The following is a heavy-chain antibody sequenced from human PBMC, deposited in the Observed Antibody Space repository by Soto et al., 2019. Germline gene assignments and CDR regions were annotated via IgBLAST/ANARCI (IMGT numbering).Heavy chain of an antibody. Sequence: GGSLRLSCAASGFPFSSYAMSWLRQAPGKGLEWVSGISGSGGSTSVADSVKGRFTISRDNSKNTLYLQMNSLRAEDTAVYYCARRPRDYGDYLDYWGQGTLVTVSS. CDR2: ISGSGGST. J-gene: IGHJ4*02. V-gene: IGHV3-23*01. CDR3: ARRPRDYGDYLDY. CDR1: GFPFSSYA. D-gene: IGHD4-17*01.